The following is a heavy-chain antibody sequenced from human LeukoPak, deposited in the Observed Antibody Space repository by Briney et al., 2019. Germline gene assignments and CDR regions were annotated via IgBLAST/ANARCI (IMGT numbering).Heavy chain of an antibody. Sequence: ASVKVSCKASGYTFTSYDINWVRQATGQGLEWMGWMNPNSGNTGYAQKFQGRVTITRDTSTSTVYMELSSLRSEDTAVYYCARDQHPDYYDSSGASGYWGQGTLVTVSS. V-gene: IGHV1-8*03. CDR3: ARDQHPDYYDSSGASGY. D-gene: IGHD3-22*01. CDR2: MNPNSGNT. J-gene: IGHJ4*02. CDR1: GYTFTSYD.